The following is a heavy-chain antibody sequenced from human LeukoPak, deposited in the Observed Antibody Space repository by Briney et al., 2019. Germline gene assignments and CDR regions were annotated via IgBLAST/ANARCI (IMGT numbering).Heavy chain of an antibody. J-gene: IGHJ4*02. CDR3: AKDGRSGWYRLFDY. Sequence: KPGGSLRLSCAASGFTFSDYYMSWIRQAPGKGLEWVSYISSSGSTIYYADSVKGRFTISRDNSKNSLYLQMNSLRTEDTALYYCAKDGRSGWYRLFDYWGQGTLVTVSS. CDR2: ISSSGSTI. D-gene: IGHD6-19*01. V-gene: IGHV3-11*01. CDR1: GFTFSDYY.